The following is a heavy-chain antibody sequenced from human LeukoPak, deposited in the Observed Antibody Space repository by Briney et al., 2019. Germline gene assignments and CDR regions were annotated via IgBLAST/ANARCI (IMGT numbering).Heavy chain of an antibody. D-gene: IGHD3-10*01. CDR1: GFTFDDYG. V-gene: IGHV3-20*04. J-gene: IGHJ5*02. CDR3: AREQTYYYGSGSYPNWFDP. Sequence: PGGSLRLSCAASGFTFDDYGMSWVRQAPGKGLEWVSGINWNGGSTGYADSVKGRFTISRDNAKNSLYLQMNSLRAEDTALYYCAREQTYYYGSGSYPNWFDPWGQGTLVTVSS. CDR2: INWNGGST.